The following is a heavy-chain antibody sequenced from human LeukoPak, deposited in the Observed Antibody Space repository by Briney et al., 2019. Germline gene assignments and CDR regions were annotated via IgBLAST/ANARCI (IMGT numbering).Heavy chain of an antibody. D-gene: IGHD4-23*01. V-gene: IGHV3-30*18. CDR3: AKDFRRGTTVETYYFDY. Sequence: GGSLRLSCAASGFTFSSYGMHWVRQAPGKGLEWVAVISYDGSNKYYADSVKGRFTISRDNSKNTLYLQMNSLRAEDTAVYYCAKDFRRGTTVETYYFDYWGQGTLVTVSS. J-gene: IGHJ4*02. CDR2: ISYDGSNK. CDR1: GFTFSSYG.